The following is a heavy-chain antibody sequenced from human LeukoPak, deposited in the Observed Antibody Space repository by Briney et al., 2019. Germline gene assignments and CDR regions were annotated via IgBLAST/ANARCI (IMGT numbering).Heavy chain of an antibody. CDR3: ARAPITSPFYFDY. Sequence: GGSLRLSCTASEFAFDEHGMSWVRQVPGKGLEWVSGINWSGGRTGYAAPLRGRFTISRDNAKNSLYLQMDSLRAEDTALYYCARAPITSPFYFDYWGQGTLVTVSS. CDR2: INWSGGRT. CDR1: EFAFDEHG. V-gene: IGHV3-20*04. D-gene: IGHD2-2*01. J-gene: IGHJ4*02.